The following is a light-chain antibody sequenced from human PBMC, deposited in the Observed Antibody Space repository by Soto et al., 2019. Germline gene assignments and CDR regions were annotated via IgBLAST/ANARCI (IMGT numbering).Light chain of an antibody. J-gene: IGKJ2*01. CDR1: QSVLYSSNNKNY. CDR2: WAS. CDR3: QQYYSTPYT. Sequence: DIVMTQSPDSLAVSLGERATINCKSSQSVLYSSNNKNYLAWYQQKPGQPPKLLIYWASTRESGVPDRFSGSGSGTDFTLTISGLQAEDVAVYYCQQYYSTPYTFGQGTELEIK. V-gene: IGKV4-1*01.